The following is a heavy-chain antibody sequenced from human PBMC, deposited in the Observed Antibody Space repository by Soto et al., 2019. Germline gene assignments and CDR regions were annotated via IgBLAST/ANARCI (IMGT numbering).Heavy chain of an antibody. CDR1: GGRFSRYR. J-gene: IGHJ4*02. CDR2: IYPGDSDT. Sequence: ISGKGCGGRFSRYRWGWERQMPGKGLEWMGIIYPGDSDTRYSPSFQGQVTISADKSISTAYLQWSSLKASDTAMYYCARRLGLGIDYWGQGTLVTVSS. V-gene: IGHV5-51*01. CDR3: ARRLGLGIDY.